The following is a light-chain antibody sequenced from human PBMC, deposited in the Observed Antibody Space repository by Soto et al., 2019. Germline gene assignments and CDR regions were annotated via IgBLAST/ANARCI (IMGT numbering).Light chain of an antibody. J-gene: IGLJ2*01. CDR2: GNH. Sequence: QSVLIQASSMSGTPGQRVTISCSGSSSNIGSNTVNWYQQVPGTAPKLLIYGNHERPSGVPDRFSGSKSGTSASLAISGLQSEDEADYYCAAWDASLSGVVFGGGTKLTVL. V-gene: IGLV1-44*01. CDR3: AAWDASLSGVV. CDR1: SSNIGSNT.